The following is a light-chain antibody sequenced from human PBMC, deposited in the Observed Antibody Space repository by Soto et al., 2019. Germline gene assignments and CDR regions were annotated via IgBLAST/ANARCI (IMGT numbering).Light chain of an antibody. J-gene: IGKJ2*01. CDR1: QGIRNS. CDR2: DGD. V-gene: IGKV1-5*01. Sequence: MTQSPASLSVSPGETATLSCRASQGIRNSLAWYQQKPGKAPKLLIYDGDTLESGLSSRFSGSGSGTEFPLTLSRLQPDDFATYYCQQYNSYPYTFGQGTKLEIK. CDR3: QQYNSYPYT.